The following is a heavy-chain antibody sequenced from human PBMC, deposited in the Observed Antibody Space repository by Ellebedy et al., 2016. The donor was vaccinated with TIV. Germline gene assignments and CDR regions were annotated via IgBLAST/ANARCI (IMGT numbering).Heavy chain of an antibody. V-gene: IGHV4-34*01. J-gene: IGHJ3*02. CDR2: INHSGST. CDR1: GGSFSGYY. D-gene: IGHD6-6*01. Sequence: MPSETLSLTCAVYGGSFSGYYWSWIRQPPGKGLEWIGEINHSGSTNYNPSLKSRVTISVDTSKNQFSLKLSSVTAADTAVYYCARRYSSSYAFDIWGQGTMVTVSS. CDR3: ARRYSSSYAFDI.